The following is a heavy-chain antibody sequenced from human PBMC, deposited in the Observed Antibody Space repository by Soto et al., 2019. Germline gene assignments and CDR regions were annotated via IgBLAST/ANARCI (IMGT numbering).Heavy chain of an antibody. D-gene: IGHD3-10*01. Sequence: GGSLSLSCAASGFTFSNAWMSWVRQAPGKGLEWVGRIKSKTDGGTTDYAAPVKGRFTISRDDSKNTLYLQMNSLKTEDTAVYYCTTAPLWFGDRWPYYYYGMDVWGQGTTVTVSS. J-gene: IGHJ6*02. V-gene: IGHV3-15*01. CDR2: IKSKTDGGTT. CDR1: GFTFSNAW. CDR3: TTAPLWFGDRWPYYYYGMDV.